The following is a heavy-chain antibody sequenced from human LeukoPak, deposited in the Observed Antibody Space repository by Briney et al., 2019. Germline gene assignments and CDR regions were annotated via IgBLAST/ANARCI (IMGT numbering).Heavy chain of an antibody. CDR2: IYHSGST. CDR1: GGSISSGGYY. V-gene: IGHV4-30-2*01. Sequence: SQTLSLTCTVSGGSISSGGYYWSWIRQPPGKGLEWIGYIYHSGSTYYNPSLKSRVTISVDRSKNQFSLKLSSVTAADTAVYYCATLGYSRSSHDAFDIWGQGTMVTVSS. CDR3: ATLGYSRSSHDAFDI. J-gene: IGHJ3*02. D-gene: IGHD6-6*01.